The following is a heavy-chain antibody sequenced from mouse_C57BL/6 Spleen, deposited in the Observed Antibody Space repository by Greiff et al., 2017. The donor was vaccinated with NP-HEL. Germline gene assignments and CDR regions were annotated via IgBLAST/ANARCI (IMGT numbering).Heavy chain of an antibody. CDR2: IYPGDGDT. J-gene: IGHJ2*01. CDR3: ARKGATGTPDY. V-gene: IGHV1-80*01. CDR1: GYAFSSYW. D-gene: IGHD4-1*02. Sequence: QVQLQQSGAELVKPGASVKISCKASGYAFSSYWMNWVKQRPGKGLEWIGQIYPGDGDTNYNGKFKGKATLTADKSSSTAYMQLSSLTSEDSAVYFCARKGATGTPDYWGQGTTLTVSS.